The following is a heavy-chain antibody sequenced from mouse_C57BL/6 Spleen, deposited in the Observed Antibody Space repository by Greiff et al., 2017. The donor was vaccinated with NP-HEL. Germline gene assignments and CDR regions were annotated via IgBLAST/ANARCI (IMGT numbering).Heavy chain of an antibody. J-gene: IGHJ4*01. Sequence: QVQLQQSGPGLVAPSQSLSITCTVSGFSLTSYGVHWVRQPPGKGLEWLVVIWSDGSTTYNSALKSRLSISKDNSKSQVFLKRNSLQTDDTAMYYCARHRGYGDYAMDYWGQGTSVTVSS. D-gene: IGHD1-1*01. V-gene: IGHV2-6-1*01. CDR1: GFSLTSYG. CDR2: IWSDGST. CDR3: ARHRGYGDYAMDY.